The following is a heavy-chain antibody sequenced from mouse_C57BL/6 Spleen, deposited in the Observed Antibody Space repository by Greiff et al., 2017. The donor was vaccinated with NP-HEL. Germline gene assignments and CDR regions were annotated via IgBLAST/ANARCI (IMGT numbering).Heavy chain of an antibody. D-gene: IGHD2-4*01. J-gene: IGHJ4*01. CDR2: IRSKSNNYAT. V-gene: IGHV10-1*01. CDR3: VKGGTMNYAMDY. CDR1: GFSFNTYA. Sequence: EVMLVESGGGLVQPKGSLKLSCAASGFSFNTYAMNWVRQAPGKGLEWVARIRSKSNNYATYYADSVKDRFTISRDDSESMLYLQMNNLKTEDTAMYYCVKGGTMNYAMDYWGQGTSVTVSS.